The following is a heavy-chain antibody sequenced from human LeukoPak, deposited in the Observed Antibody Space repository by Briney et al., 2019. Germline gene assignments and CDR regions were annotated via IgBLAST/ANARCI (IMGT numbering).Heavy chain of an antibody. CDR3: ASYDYTSAYYFDY. CDR1: GGSISSYY. J-gene: IGHJ4*02. Sequence: SETLSLTCTVSGGSISSYYWSWTRQPPGKGLEWIGYIYYSGSTNYNPSLKSRVTISVDTSKNQFSLKLSSVTAADTAVYYCASYDYTSAYYFDYWGQGTLVTVSS. V-gene: IGHV4-59*01. D-gene: IGHD4-11*01. CDR2: IYYSGST.